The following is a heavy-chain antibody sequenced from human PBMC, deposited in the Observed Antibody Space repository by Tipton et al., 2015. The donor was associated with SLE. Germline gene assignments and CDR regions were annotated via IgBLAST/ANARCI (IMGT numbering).Heavy chain of an antibody. CDR1: GYTFTSND. CDR3: ARDGDDSRFKALDI. Sequence: QVQLVQSGPEVKKPGASVKVSCKASGYTFTSNDIHWVRQATGQGLEWMGWMNPYNGHTGYAQKFQGRVTMTRDTSISTAYMELSSLISEDTAVYYCARDGDDSRFKALDIWGQGTMVTVSS. J-gene: IGHJ3*02. D-gene: IGHD3-22*01. CDR2: MNPYNGHT. V-gene: IGHV1-8*02.